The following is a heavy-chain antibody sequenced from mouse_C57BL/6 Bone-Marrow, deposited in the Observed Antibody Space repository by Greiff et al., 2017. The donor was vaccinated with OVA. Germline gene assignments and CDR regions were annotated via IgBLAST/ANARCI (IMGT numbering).Heavy chain of an antibody. CDR1: GFTFSDYY. Sequence: EVKLMESGGGLVQPGGSLKLSCAASGFTFSDYYMYWVRQTPEKRLEWVAYISNGGGSTYYPDTVKGRVTISRDNAKNTLYLQMSRLKSEDTAMYYCARHLSTSPFYWYFDVWGTGTTVTVSS. CDR2: ISNGGGST. V-gene: IGHV5-12*01. J-gene: IGHJ1*03. CDR3: ARHLSTSPFYWYFDV. D-gene: IGHD2-4*01.